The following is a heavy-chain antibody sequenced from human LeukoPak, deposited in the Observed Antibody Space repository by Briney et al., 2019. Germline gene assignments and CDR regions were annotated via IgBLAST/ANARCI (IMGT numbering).Heavy chain of an antibody. V-gene: IGHV4-59*11. Sequence: SETLSLTCAVYGGSFSGHYWSWIRQPPGKGLEWIGYIYYSGSTNYNPSLKSRVTISVDTSKNQFSLKLSSVTAADTAVYYCARELRSTKAFDPWGQGTLVTVSS. D-gene: IGHD2-15*01. CDR2: IYYSGST. CDR3: ARELRSTKAFDP. CDR1: GGSFSGHY. J-gene: IGHJ5*02.